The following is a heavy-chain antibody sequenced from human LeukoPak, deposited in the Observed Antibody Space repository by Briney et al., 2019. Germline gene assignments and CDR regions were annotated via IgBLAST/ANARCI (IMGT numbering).Heavy chain of an antibody. D-gene: IGHD6-13*01. V-gene: IGHV4-34*01. CDR1: GGSISSYY. CDR2: INHSGSS. J-gene: IGHJ6*03. Sequence: SETLSLTCTVSGGSISSYYWSWIRQPPGKGLEWIGQINHSGSSNYNPSLKSRVTISVDTPKNQFSLKLSSVTAADTAVYYCAAASFVYSFYYMDVWGKGTTVTISS. CDR3: AAASFVYSFYYMDV.